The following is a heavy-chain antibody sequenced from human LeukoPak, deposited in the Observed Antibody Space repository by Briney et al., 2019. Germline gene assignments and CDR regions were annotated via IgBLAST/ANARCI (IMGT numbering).Heavy chain of an antibody. J-gene: IGHJ3*02. Sequence: GGSLRLSCAASGFTFSSYAMSWVRQAPGKGLEWVSSISSSSSYIYYADSVKGRFTISRDNAKNSLYLQMNSLRAEDTAVYYCARDYYDSSGYRAFDIWGQGTMVTVSS. CDR1: GFTFSSYA. CDR2: ISSSSSYI. D-gene: IGHD3-22*01. V-gene: IGHV3-21*01. CDR3: ARDYYDSSGYRAFDI.